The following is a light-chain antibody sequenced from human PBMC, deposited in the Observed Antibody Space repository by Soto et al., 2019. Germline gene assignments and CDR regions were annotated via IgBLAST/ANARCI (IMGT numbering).Light chain of an antibody. Sequence: EIVLTHSPGTLSLSPGERATLSCRASQTISNTFLAWYQQRPGQAPRLLIYGASGRAAGIPDRFSGSGSGTDFTLSISRLEPEDFAVYYCQQYGVSPTFGGGTKVDIK. CDR3: QQYGVSPT. CDR2: GAS. J-gene: IGKJ4*01. V-gene: IGKV3-20*01. CDR1: QTISNTF.